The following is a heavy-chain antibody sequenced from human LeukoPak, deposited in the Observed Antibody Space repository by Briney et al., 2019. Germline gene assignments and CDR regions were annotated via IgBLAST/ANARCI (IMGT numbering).Heavy chain of an antibody. CDR1: GYTFTSYY. D-gene: IGHD3-10*01. CDR3: ARLDGSGSYYDY. J-gene: IGHJ4*02. V-gene: IGHV1-46*01. Sequence: ASGTVSCKASGYTFTSYYMYWVRQAPGQGLEWMGIIYPSGGSTSYAQKFQGRVSMTRDTSTNTVYMELRSLRSEDTAVYYCARLDGSGSYYDYWGQGTLVTVSS. CDR2: IYPSGGST.